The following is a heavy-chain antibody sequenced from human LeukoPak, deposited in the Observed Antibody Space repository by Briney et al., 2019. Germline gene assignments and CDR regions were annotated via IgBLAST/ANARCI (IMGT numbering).Heavy chain of an antibody. CDR1: GFTFSSYA. D-gene: IGHD3-22*01. CDR3: ARHRGPSLHSSGYFDY. CDR2: MSHDGSNK. J-gene: IGHJ4*02. Sequence: GGSLRLSCAASGFTFSSYAMSWVRQAPGKGLEWVAVMSHDGSNKYYADSVKGRFTISRDNSKNTLYLQMDSLRTEDTAVYYCARHRGPSLHSSGYFDYWGQGTLVTVSS. V-gene: IGHV3-30-3*01.